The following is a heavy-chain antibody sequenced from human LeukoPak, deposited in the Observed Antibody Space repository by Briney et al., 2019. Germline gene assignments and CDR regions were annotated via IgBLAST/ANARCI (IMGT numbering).Heavy chain of an antibody. J-gene: IGHJ6*02. V-gene: IGHV4-59*12. CDR3: ARGKYIVVVPAPSGYYGMDV. CDR2: IYYSGST. CDR1: GGSISSYY. D-gene: IGHD2-2*01. Sequence: SETLSLTCTVSGGSISSYYWSWIRQPPGKGLEWIGYIYYSGSTNYNPSLKSRVTISVDTSKNQFSLKLSSVTAADTAVYYCARGKYIVVVPAPSGYYGMDVWGQGTTVTVSS.